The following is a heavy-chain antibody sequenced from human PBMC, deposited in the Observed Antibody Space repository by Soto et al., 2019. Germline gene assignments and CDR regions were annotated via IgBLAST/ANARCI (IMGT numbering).Heavy chain of an antibody. CDR1: GFSLTNYA. Sequence: GGSLRLSCAASGFSLTNYAISWVRQAPGKGLEWVSVISTSGDSTYYADSVKGRFTVSRDTSKSTVSLQMKSLRAEDTAVYFCAKHRTYGGRGYSPPYYYGLDVWGQGTTSTVSS. CDR2: ISTSGDST. D-gene: IGHD3-22*01. J-gene: IGHJ6*02. V-gene: IGHV3-23*01. CDR3: AKHRTYGGRGYSPPYYYGLDV.